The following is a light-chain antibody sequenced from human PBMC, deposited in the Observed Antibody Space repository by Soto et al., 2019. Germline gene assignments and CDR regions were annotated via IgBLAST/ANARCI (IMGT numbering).Light chain of an antibody. CDR1: QSVSNSY. Sequence: EIVLTQSPGSLSVSPGERATLSCRASQSVSNSYLSWYQQKPGQSPRLLIYGASRRATGIPDRFSGSGSATDFTLTISRLEPEDFALYYCHHYGSSPRTFGPGTKVNIK. CDR3: HHYGSSPRT. V-gene: IGKV3-20*01. J-gene: IGKJ3*01. CDR2: GAS.